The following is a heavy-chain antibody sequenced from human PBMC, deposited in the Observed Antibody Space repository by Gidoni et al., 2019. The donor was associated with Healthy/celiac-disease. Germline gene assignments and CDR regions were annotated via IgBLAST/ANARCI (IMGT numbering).Heavy chain of an antibody. CDR1: GYTLTSYG. V-gene: IGHV1-18*01. CDR3: AIDIVGANQHADY. Sequence: QVQLAQSGAAAKKPGASVKVSCKASGYTLTSYGISWVRQAPGQGLEWMGWISAYNRNTKYAQKLQDRVNMTTDTSTSTAYMDLRSLRSDDTAVYYCAIDIVGANQHADYWGQGTLVTVSS. J-gene: IGHJ4*02. CDR2: ISAYNRNT. D-gene: IGHD1-26*01.